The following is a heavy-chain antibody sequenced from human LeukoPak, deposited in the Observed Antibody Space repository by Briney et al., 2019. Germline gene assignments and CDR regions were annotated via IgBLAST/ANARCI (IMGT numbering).Heavy chain of an antibody. CDR2: ISPTESTT. CDR3: ARGPNSNWSGLDF. CDR1: GFSFSGHW. V-gene: IGHV3-74*01. D-gene: IGHD6-6*01. Sequence: LPGGSLRLSCTASGFSFSGHWMHWARQLPGKGLVWVSRISPTESTTSYADSVKGRFTVSRDNAKNTLYLQVNNLRAEDTAVYYCARGPNSNWSGLDFWGQGTLLTVSS. J-gene: IGHJ4*02.